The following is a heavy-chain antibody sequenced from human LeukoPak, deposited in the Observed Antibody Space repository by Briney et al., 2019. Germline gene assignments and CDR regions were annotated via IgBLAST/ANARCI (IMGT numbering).Heavy chain of an antibody. J-gene: IGHJ4*02. V-gene: IGHV3-7*04. D-gene: IGHD3-10*01. CDR1: GFTFSNYW. CDR3: ARDPLQTGTSYYYFDY. Sequence: GGSLRLSCAASGFTFSNYWMSWVRQAPGKGLEWVANIKQDGSEKYYVDSVKGRFTISRDNAKNSLYLQMNSLRAEDTAVYYCARDPLQTGTSYYYFDYWGQGTLVTVSS. CDR2: IKQDGSEK.